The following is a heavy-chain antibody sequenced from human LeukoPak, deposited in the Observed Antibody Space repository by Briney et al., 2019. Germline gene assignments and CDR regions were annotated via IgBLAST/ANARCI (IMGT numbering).Heavy chain of an antibody. V-gene: IGHV4-59*06. CDR1: GGSISSHF. CDR2: IYYSGST. CDR3: ARAREWLRFFDY. D-gene: IGHD5-12*01. J-gene: IGHJ4*02. Sequence: SETLSLTCTVSGGSISSHFWSWIRQHPGKGLEWIGYIYYSGSTYYNPSLKSRVTISVDTSKNQFSLKLSSVTAADTAVYYCARAREWLRFFDYWGQGTLVTVSS.